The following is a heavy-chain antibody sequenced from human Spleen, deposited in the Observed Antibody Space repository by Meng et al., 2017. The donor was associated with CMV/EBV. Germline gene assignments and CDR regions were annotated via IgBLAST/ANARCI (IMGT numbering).Heavy chain of an antibody. CDR1: GDSISNYY. V-gene: IGHV4-59*01. D-gene: IGHD3-10*01. CDR3: ARDGTPMV. J-gene: IGHJ4*02. Sequence: SETLSLTCTVSGDSISNYYWNWIRQSPEKGMEWIGYIYYTGSTNYNPSLKSRVTISVDTSKNQFSLKLSSVTAADTAVYYCARDGTPMVWGQGTLVTVSS. CDR2: IYYTGST.